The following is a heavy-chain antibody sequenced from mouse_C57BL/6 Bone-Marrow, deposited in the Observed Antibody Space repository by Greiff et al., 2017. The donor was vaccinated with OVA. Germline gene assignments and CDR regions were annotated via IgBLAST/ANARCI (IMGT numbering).Heavy chain of an antibody. Sequence: QVQLQQSGAELARPGASVKLSCKASGYTFTSYGISWVKQRTGQGLEWIGEIYPRSGNTYYNEKFKGKATLTADKSSSTAYMELRSLTSEDSAVYFCPRGVYYGNYGYYAMDYWGQGTSVTVAS. D-gene: IGHD2-1*01. CDR2: IYPRSGNT. CDR1: GYTFTSYG. V-gene: IGHV1-81*01. CDR3: PRGVYYGNYGYYAMDY. J-gene: IGHJ4*01.